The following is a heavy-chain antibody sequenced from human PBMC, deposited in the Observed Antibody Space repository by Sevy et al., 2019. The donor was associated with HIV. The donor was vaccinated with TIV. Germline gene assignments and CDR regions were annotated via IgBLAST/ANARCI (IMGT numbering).Heavy chain of an antibody. CDR2: ISGSGGST. Sequence: GGSLRLSCAASGFTFSNYAMSWVRQAPGKGLEWVSAISGSGGSTYSDSVKGRFTISRDNSKNTLYLQMNSLRAEDTAVYYCAKDPLIFGVVTGGMDVWGQGTTVTVSS. D-gene: IGHD3-3*01. CDR3: AKDPLIFGVVTGGMDV. J-gene: IGHJ6*02. V-gene: IGHV3-23*01. CDR1: GFTFSNYA.